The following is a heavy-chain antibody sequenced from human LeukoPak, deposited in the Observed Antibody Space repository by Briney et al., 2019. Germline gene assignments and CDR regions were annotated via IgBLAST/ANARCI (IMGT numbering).Heavy chain of an antibody. J-gene: IGHJ5*02. Sequence: GGSLRLSCAASGFTFSSFGMHWVRQAPGKGLEWVAVIWYDASNKYYADSVKGRFTVSRDNSKNTLFLQMNSLRDDDTAVYYCVRGVGVSRFNYFDPWGQGTLVIVSS. CDR1: GFTFSSFG. V-gene: IGHV3-33*01. CDR3: VRGVGVSRFNYFDP. CDR2: IWYDASNK. D-gene: IGHD6-13*01.